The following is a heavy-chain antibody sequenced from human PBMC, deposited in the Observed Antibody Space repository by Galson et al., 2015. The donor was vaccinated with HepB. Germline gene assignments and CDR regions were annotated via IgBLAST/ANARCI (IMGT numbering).Heavy chain of an antibody. J-gene: IGHJ6*02. Sequence: PALVKPTQTLTLTCTFFGFSLTTSGMCVSWIRQPPGKALEWLALIDWDDDKYYSTSLKTRLTISKDTSKNQVVLTMTNMDPTDTATYYCARTYGDNFRDHYYGMDVWGQGTTVTVSS. D-gene: IGHD4-17*01. CDR1: GFSLTTSGMC. CDR2: IDWDDDK. V-gene: IGHV2-70*01. CDR3: ARTYGDNFRDHYYGMDV.